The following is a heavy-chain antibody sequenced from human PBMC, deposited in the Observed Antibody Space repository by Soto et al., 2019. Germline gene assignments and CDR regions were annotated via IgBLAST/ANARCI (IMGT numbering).Heavy chain of an antibody. CDR1: GFTFSSYG. Sequence: PGESLKISCAASGFTFSSYGMHWVRQAPGKGLEWVAVISYDGSNKYYADSVKGRFTISRDNSKNTLYLQMNSLRAEDTAVYYCAKDSWFGELSYYFDDWGQGTLVTVSS. V-gene: IGHV3-30*18. CDR2: ISYDGSNK. D-gene: IGHD3-10*01. J-gene: IGHJ4*02. CDR3: AKDSWFGELSYYFDD.